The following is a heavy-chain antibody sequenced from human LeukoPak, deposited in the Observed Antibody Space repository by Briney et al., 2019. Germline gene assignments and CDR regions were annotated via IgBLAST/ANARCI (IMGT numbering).Heavy chain of an antibody. CDR3: ARDGGYSGHGWDF. V-gene: IGHV1-69*05. Sequence: GASVKVSCKASGDTFNNYAITWVRQAPGRGLEWMGQIIPMFRTVNYAQKFQGRVTITTDEFTNTAYMELNSLRSDDTAVYYCARDGGYSGHGWDFWGQGTLVTVSS. CDR1: GDTFNNYA. J-gene: IGHJ4*02. D-gene: IGHD5-12*01. CDR2: IIPMFRTV.